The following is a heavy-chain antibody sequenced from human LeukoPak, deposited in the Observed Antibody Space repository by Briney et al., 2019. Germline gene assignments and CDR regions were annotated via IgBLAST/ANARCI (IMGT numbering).Heavy chain of an antibody. Sequence: SETLSLTCAVYGGSFSGYYWSWIRQPPGKGLEWIGEINHSGSTNYNPSLKSRVTISVDTSKNQFSLKLSSVTAADTAVYYCASGTDYYYGMAVWGQGTTVTVSS. J-gene: IGHJ6*02. V-gene: IGHV4-34*01. CDR3: ASGTDYYYGMAV. CDR1: GGSFSGYY. CDR2: INHSGST.